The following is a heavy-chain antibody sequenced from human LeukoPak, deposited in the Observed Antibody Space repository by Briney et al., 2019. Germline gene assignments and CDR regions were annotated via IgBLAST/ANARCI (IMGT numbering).Heavy chain of an antibody. CDR3: ARRRYYGSGSYRFVDY. Sequence: PSETLSLTCTVSGYSISSGYYWGWIRQPPGKGLEWIGSIYYSGSTYYNPSLKSRVTISVDTSKNQFSLKLTSVTAADTAVYYCARRRYYGSGSYRFVDYWGQGTLVTVSS. D-gene: IGHD3-10*01. CDR2: IYYSGST. V-gene: IGHV4-38-2*02. CDR1: GYSISSGYY. J-gene: IGHJ4*02.